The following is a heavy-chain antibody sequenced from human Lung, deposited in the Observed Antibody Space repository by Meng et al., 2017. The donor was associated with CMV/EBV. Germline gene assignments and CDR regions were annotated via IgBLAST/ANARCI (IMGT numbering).Heavy chain of an antibody. CDR2: ISHTGQAL. CDR1: GFTFSDYF. CDR3: AREGRKAADI. J-gene: IGHJ4*02. Sequence: GGSLRLSCAASGFTFSDYFMTWIRQAPGKGLEWLSYISHTGQALYYADSVKGRFTMPRDNARKSLYLQMNSLRAEDTAIYYCAREGRKAADIWGQGTLVTVSS. D-gene: IGHD6-6*01. V-gene: IGHV3-11*01.